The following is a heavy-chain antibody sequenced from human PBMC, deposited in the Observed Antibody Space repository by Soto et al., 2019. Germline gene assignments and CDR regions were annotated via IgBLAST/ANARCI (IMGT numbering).Heavy chain of an antibody. CDR1: GGTFSSYA. CDR2: IIPIFGTA. CDR3: ARVRSSGSGYYDDYYYYGMDA. J-gene: IGHJ6*02. V-gene: IGHV1-69*13. D-gene: IGHD3-22*01. Sequence: SVKVSCKASGGTFSSYAISWVRQAPGQGLEWMGGIIPIFGTANYAQKFQGRVTITADESTSTAYMELSSLRSEDTAVYYCARVRSSGSGYYDDYYYYGMDAWGQGTTVTVSS.